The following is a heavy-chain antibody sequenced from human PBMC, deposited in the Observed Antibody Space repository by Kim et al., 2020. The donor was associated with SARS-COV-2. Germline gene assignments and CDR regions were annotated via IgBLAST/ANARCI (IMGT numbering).Heavy chain of an antibody. CDR2: IIPIFGTA. CDR1: GGTFSSYA. V-gene: IGHV1-69*13. CDR3: ARDDEVGATTRDLDY. J-gene: IGHJ4*02. Sequence: SVKVSCKASGGTFSSYAISWVRQAPGQGLEWMGGIIPIFGTANYAQKFQGRVTITADESTSTAYMELSSLRSEDTAVYYCARDDEVGATTRDLDYWGQGTLVTVSS. D-gene: IGHD1-26*01.